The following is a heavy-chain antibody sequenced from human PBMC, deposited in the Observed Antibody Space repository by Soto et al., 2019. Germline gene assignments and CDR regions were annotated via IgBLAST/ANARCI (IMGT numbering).Heavy chain of an antibody. CDR3: ARTLLGTTGYVQH. V-gene: IGHV3-30-3*01. J-gene: IGHJ1*01. Sequence: QVQLVESGGGVVQPGRSLRLSCAASGFTFSSYAMHWVRQAPGKGLEWVAVISYDGSNKYYADSVKGRFTISRDNSKNTLYLQMNSLRAEDTAVYYCARTLLGTTGYVQHWGQGTLVTVSS. D-gene: IGHD2-15*01. CDR1: GFTFSSYA. CDR2: ISYDGSNK.